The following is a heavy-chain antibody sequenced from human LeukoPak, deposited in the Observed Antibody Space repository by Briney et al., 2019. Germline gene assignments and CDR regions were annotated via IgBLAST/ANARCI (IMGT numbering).Heavy chain of an antibody. J-gene: IGHJ3*02. CDR2: IYSPGGT. D-gene: IGHD3-22*01. Sequence: GGSLRLSCAASGFTVSRHYMSWVRQAPGKGLEWVSIIYSPGGTYYADSVKGRFTISRDNFKNTIYLQMNSLRVEDTAVYYCARAPYSADSSATPPAFDIWGQGTMVTVSS. CDR3: ARAPYSADSSATPPAFDI. V-gene: IGHV3-53*01. CDR1: GFTVSRHY.